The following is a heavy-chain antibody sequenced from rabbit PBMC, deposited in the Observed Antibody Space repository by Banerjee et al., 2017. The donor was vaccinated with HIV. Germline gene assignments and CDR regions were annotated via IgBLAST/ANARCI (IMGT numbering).Heavy chain of an antibody. CDR2: IDTGSSGST. V-gene: IGHV1S45*01. Sequence: QEQLEESGGDLVKPGASLTLTCTTSGFSFSSSYWICWVRQAPGKGLEWIARIDTGSSGSTWYASWAKGRFTVSKTSSTTLTLQMTSLTVADTATYFCARELGDYYGMDLRGPGTLVTVS. J-gene: IGHJ6*01. D-gene: IGHD4-1*01. CDR1: GFSFSSSYW. CDR3: ARELGDYYGMDL.